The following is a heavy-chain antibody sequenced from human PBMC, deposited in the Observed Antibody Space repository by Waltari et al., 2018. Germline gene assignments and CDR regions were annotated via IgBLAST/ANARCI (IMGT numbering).Heavy chain of an antibody. V-gene: IGHV4-61*02. J-gene: IGHJ3*02. CDR2: IYTSGST. Sequence: QVQLQESGPGLVKPSQTLSLTCTVSGGSISSGSYYSSWIRQPAGKGLEWIGRIYTSGSTNYNPSLKSRVTISVDTSKNQFSLKLSSVTAADTAVYYCAIGNHGAFDIWGQGTMVTVSS. CDR1: GGSISSGSYY. CDR3: AIGNHGAFDI.